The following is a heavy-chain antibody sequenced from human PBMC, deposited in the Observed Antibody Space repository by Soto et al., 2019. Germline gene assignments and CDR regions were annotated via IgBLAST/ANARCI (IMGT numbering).Heavy chain of an antibody. CDR2: INHSGST. V-gene: IGHV4-34*01. Sequence: SETLSLTCAVYGGSFSGYYWSWIRQPPGKGLEWIGEINHSGSTNYNPSLKSRVTISVDTSKNQFSLKLSSVTAADTAVYYCATTPGYSSSWYGGGMDVWGQGTTVTVSS. CDR3: ATTPGYSSSWYGGGMDV. D-gene: IGHD6-13*01. CDR1: GGSFSGYY. J-gene: IGHJ6*02.